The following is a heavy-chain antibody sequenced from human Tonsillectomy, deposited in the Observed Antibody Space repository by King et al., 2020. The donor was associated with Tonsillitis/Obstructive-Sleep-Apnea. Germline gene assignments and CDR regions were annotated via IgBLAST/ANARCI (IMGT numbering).Heavy chain of an antibody. CDR1: GGSISGSTYY. D-gene: IGHD3-3*01. Sequence: LQLQESGPGLVKPSETLSLTCTVSGGSISGSTYYWGWIRQPPGKGLEWIGSIYYSGTTYYNPSLKSRVTISVATSKNQFSLKLSPVTAADTAVYFCARTSYDFWSGYYDWFDPWGQGTLVTVSS. V-gene: IGHV4-39*01. CDR3: ARTSYDFWSGYYDWFDP. J-gene: IGHJ5*02. CDR2: IYYSGTT.